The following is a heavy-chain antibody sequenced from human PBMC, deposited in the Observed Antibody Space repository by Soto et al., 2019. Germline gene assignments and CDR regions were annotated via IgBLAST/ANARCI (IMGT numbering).Heavy chain of an antibody. CDR3: ARDGNYCDSGVCYDVYDI. V-gene: IGHV3-7*05. J-gene: IGHJ3*02. Sequence: EVQLVESGGGLVQPGGSLRLSCIGSGFTVSKYWMTWVRQAPGKGLEWVANIKGDGSVKNLVDSVGGRFAISRDNAKNSMYLQMNSLRAEDMATYFCARDGNYCDSGVCYDVYDIWGQGTMVAVSS. CDR2: IKGDGSVK. D-gene: IGHD3-22*01. CDR1: GFTVSKYW.